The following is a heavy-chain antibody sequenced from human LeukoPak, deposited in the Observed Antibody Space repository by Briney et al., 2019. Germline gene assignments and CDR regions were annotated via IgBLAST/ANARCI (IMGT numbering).Heavy chain of an antibody. Sequence: PGGSLRLSCAASGFTFSSNSMNWVRQAPGKGLEWVSYISSTGGTIYYADSMKGRFTISRDNAKNSLYLQMNSLRAEDTAVYYCAKIPKGGYFDYWGQGTLVTVSS. CDR3: AKIPKGGYFDY. V-gene: IGHV3-48*04. J-gene: IGHJ4*02. CDR1: GFTFSSNS. D-gene: IGHD2-2*01. CDR2: ISSTGGTI.